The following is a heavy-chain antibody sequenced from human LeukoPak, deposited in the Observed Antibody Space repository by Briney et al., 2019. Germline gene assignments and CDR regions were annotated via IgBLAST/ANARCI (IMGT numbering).Heavy chain of an antibody. CDR1: GFIFSSYS. D-gene: IGHD3-22*01. CDR2: ISSSCSTR. CDR3: ARVSSGYCFDY. Sequence: QSGGSLRLSCADSGFIFSSYSMNWGRQAPGKGGGRVSYISSSCSTRYYSDSVKGRFTISRDNAKNSLYLQMNSLRAEDTAVYYCARVSSGYCFDYWGQGTLVTVSS. V-gene: IGHV3-48*01. J-gene: IGHJ4*02.